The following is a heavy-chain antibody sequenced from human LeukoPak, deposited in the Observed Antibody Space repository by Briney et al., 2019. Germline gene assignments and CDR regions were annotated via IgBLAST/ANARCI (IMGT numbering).Heavy chain of an antibody. Sequence: PGGSLRLSCAASGFTFSSYGMHWVRQAPGKGLEWVAVISYDGSNKYYADSVKGRFIISRDNAKNSLYLQMNSLRAEDTAVYYCARGPYFYCSSTSCYGSKRGYWGQGTLVTVSS. CDR2: ISYDGSNK. CDR3: ARGPYFYCSSTSCYGSKRGY. V-gene: IGHV3-30*03. J-gene: IGHJ4*02. D-gene: IGHD2-2*01. CDR1: GFTFSSYG.